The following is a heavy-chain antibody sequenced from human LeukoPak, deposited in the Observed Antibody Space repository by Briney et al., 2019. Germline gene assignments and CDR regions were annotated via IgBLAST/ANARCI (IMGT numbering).Heavy chain of an antibody. CDR2: INSSGGST. D-gene: IGHD2-2*02. CDR1: GYTFTSYY. CDR3: ARVWGYCSSTSCYSLYYYGMDV. V-gene: IGHV1-46*01. Sequence: ASVKVSCKASGYTFTSYYMHWVRQAPGQGREWMGLINSSGGSTSYAQKFQGRVTMTRDTSTSTVYMELSSLRSEDTAVYYCARVWGYCSSTSCYSLYYYGMDVWGQGTTVTVSS. J-gene: IGHJ6*02.